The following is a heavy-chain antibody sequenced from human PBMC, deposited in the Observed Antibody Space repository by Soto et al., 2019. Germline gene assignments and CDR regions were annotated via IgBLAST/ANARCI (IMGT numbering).Heavy chain of an antibody. CDR1: GFTFTSYA. Sequence: PGGSLRLSCAAFGFTFTSYAMTWVRQAPGKGLEWVSAISESGTITYHADSVRGRFTISRDNSKNTVYLQMTSLRAGDTALYFCAKGGRRRGSYPPLDYWGQGTLVTVSS. J-gene: IGHJ4*02. CDR2: ISESGTIT. D-gene: IGHD1-26*01. CDR3: AKGGRRRGSYPPLDY. V-gene: IGHV3-23*01.